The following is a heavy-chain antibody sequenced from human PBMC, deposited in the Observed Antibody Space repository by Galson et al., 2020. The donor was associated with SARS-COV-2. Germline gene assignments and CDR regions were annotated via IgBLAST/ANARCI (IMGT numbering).Heavy chain of an antibody. J-gene: IGHJ3*02. CDR1: GGSISSSSYY. CDR2: IYYSGST. V-gene: IGHV4-39*07. Sequence: SETLSLTCTVSGGSISSSSYYWGWIRQPPGKGLEWIGSIYYSGSTYYNPSLKSRVTISVDTSKNQFSLKLSSVTAADTAVYYCARDRVSGEWELRRAFDIWGQGTMVTVSS. D-gene: IGHD1-26*01. CDR3: ARDRVSGEWELRRAFDI.